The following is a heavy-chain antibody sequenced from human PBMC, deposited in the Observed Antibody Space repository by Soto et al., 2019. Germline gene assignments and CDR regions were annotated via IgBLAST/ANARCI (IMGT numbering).Heavy chain of an antibody. CDR1: GYTFTSYA. V-gene: IGHV1-3*01. D-gene: IGHD4-17*01. CDR2: INAGNGNT. CDR3: ASTLTVTQYYYHYYYMDV. J-gene: IGHJ6*03. Sequence: ASVKVSCKASGYTFTSYAMHWVRQAPGQRLEWMGWINAGNGNTKYSQKFQGRVTITRDTSASTAYMELSSLRSEDTAVYYCASTLTVTQYYYHYYYMDVWGKGTTVTVSS.